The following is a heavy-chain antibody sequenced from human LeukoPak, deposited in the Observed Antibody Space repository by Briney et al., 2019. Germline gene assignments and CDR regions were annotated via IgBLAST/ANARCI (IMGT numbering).Heavy chain of an antibody. CDR2: ISGSGGST. V-gene: IGHV3-23*01. CDR3: AKPREAYYYDSSGPGGAFDI. Sequence: GGSLRLSCAASGFTFSSYAMSWVRQAPGKGLEWVSAISGSGGSTYYADFVKGRFTISRDNSKNTLYLQMNSLRAEDTAVYYCAKPREAYYYDSSGPGGAFDIWGQGTMVTVSS. J-gene: IGHJ3*02. CDR1: GFTFSSYA. D-gene: IGHD3-22*01.